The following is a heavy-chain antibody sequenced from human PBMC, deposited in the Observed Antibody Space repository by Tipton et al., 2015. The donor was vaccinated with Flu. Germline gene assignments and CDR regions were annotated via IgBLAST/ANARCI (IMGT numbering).Heavy chain of an antibody. CDR1: GFTLSTYG. Sequence: SLRLSCEASGFTLSTYGMHWVRQAPGKGLEWVALISYDGKNPYYADSVRGRFTISRDNSNNTLHLHMNSLRGEDTAVYFCARCRIRKGIFDSLDVWGQGTTVTVSS. J-gene: IGHJ6*02. D-gene: IGHD3-3*01. V-gene: IGHV3-30*03. CDR3: ARCRIRKGIFDSLDV. CDR2: ISYDGKNP.